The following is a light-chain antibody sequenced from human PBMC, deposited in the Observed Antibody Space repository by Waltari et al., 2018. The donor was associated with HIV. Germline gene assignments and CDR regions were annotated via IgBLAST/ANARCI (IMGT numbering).Light chain of an antibody. J-gene: IGLJ2*01. Sequence: SYELTQPPSVSVSPGQTASITCSGDKLGDKYACWYQQKPGQSPLLVIYQDNKRPSGIPERCSGSNSGNTATLTISGTRVMDEADYYCQAWESSTDVVFGGGTKLTVL. CDR1: KLGDKY. CDR3: QAWESSTDVV. V-gene: IGLV3-1*01. CDR2: QDN.